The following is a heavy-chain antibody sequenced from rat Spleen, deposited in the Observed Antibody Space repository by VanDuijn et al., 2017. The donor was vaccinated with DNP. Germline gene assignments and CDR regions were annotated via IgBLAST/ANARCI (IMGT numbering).Heavy chain of an antibody. CDR1: GFTFSNSE. Sequence: EVQLVESGGGLVQPGRSLKLSCVASGFTFSNSEMAWVRQAPTKGLEWVTYINYDGGNTYYRDSVKGRFTISRDNAKSTLYLQMDSLRSEDTATYYCATQGRWATLFDYWGQGVMVTVSS. V-gene: IGHV5S23*01. CDR3: ATQGRWATLFDY. D-gene: IGHD4-6*01. CDR2: INYDGGNT. J-gene: IGHJ2*01.